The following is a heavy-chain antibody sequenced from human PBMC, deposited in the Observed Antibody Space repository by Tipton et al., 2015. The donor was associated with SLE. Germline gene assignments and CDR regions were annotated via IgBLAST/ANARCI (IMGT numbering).Heavy chain of an antibody. V-gene: IGHV4-59*01. D-gene: IGHD6-19*01. J-gene: IGHJ4*02. CDR1: GGSISSYY. Sequence: TLSLTCTVSGGSISSYYWSWIRQPPGKGLEWIGYIYYSGSTNYNPSLKSRVTISVDTSKNQFSLKLSSVTAADTAVYYCASGSSIAVPTLDYWGQGTLVTVSS. CDR3: ASGSSIAVPTLDY. CDR2: IYYSGST.